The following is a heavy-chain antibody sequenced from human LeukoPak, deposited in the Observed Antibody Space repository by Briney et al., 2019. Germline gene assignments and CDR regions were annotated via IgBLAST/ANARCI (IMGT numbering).Heavy chain of an antibody. Sequence: PGGSLRLSCAASGFTFSSYAMNWVRQAPGKGLEWVSAFSGSGGDTYYADSVKGRFTISRDNSKNTLYLQMNSLRAEDTAVYYCAKYGYNRFDYWGQGTLVTVSS. D-gene: IGHD5-24*01. CDR1: GFTFSSYA. CDR3: AKYGYNRFDY. CDR2: FSGSGGDT. V-gene: IGHV3-23*01. J-gene: IGHJ4*02.